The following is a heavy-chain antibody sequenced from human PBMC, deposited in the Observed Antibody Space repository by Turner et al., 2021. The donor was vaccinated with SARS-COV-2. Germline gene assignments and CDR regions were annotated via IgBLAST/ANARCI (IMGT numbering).Heavy chain of an antibody. J-gene: IGHJ6*02. CDR1: GFTFSSYW. V-gene: IGHV3-7*01. D-gene: IGHD6-13*01. CDR2: IKEDGSEK. CDR3: ATIGAAYIAVYYYYGMDV. Sequence: EVQLVESGGGLAQPGGSLRLSCAASGFTFSSYWMSWVRQAPGKGLEWVANIKEDGSEKYYVDSVKGRFTISRDNAKNSLYVQMNSLRAEDTAVYYCATIGAAYIAVYYYYGMDVWGQGTTVTVSS.